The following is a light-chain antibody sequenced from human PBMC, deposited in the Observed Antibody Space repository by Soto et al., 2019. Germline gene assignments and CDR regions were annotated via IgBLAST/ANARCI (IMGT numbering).Light chain of an antibody. J-gene: IGLJ2*01. CDR2: NND. V-gene: IGLV1-47*02. CDR3: TATDDRLTGPV. CDR1: SSNIETNL. Sequence: QSALTQPPSVSGTPGQRVTISCSGSSSNIETNLVLWYQHLPGASPRLLIYNNDQRPSGVPDRFSASKSGTSASLAISGLRSEDEADYYCTATDDRLTGPVFGGGTKLTVL.